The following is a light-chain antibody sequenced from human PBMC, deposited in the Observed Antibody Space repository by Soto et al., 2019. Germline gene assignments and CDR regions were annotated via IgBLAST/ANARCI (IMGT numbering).Light chain of an antibody. J-gene: IGKJ2*01. CDR2: DAS. CDR1: QSISSW. V-gene: IGKV1-5*01. CDR3: QQYNSYSAT. Sequence: DIQMTQSPSTLSASVGDRVTITCRASQSISSWLAWYQQKPGKAPKLLIYDASSLESGVPSRFSVSGSVTEFTLTISSLQPDDFAPYYCQQYNSYSATFGQGTKLEIK.